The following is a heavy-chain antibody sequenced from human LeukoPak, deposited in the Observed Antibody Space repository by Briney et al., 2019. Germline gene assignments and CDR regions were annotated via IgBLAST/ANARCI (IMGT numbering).Heavy chain of an antibody. V-gene: IGHV3-23*01. CDR3: AKDQGYSYGYPTFDY. J-gene: IGHJ4*02. D-gene: IGHD5-18*01. Sequence: GGSLRLSCAASGFTFGNYAMSWVRQAPGKGLEWVSTISSSGGSTYYADSVKGRFTISGDSSENTLYLQMNSLRAEDTAVYYCAKDQGYSYGYPTFDYWGQGTLVTVSS. CDR1: GFTFGNYA. CDR2: ISSSGGST.